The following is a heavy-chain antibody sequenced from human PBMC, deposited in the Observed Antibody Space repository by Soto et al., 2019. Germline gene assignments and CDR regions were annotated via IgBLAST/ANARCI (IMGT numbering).Heavy chain of an antibody. Sequence: EVQLVESGGVVVQPGGSLRLSCAASGFTFDDYTMHWVRQAPGKGLEWVSLISWDGGSTYYADSVKGRFTISRDNSKNSLYLQMNSLRTEDTALYYCAKDSQPHTLDYYGMDVWGQGTTVTVSS. D-gene: IGHD2-2*01. CDR2: ISWDGGST. J-gene: IGHJ6*02. CDR3: AKDSQPHTLDYYGMDV. V-gene: IGHV3-43*01. CDR1: GFTFDDYT.